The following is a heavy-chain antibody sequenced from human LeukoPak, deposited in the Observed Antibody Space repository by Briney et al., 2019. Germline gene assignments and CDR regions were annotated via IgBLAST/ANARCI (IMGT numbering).Heavy chain of an antibody. D-gene: IGHD6-13*01. CDR2: IRYDGTNK. J-gene: IGHJ3*01. Sequence: GGSLRLSCAASGFTFSTYGMHWVRQAPGKGLEWVAFIRYDGTNKYYADSVKGRFTISRDNSKSTLYVQMNSLRAVDTAVYYCAKRNGHSTSWNDAFDVWGQGAMVTVSS. CDR3: AKRNGHSTSWNDAFDV. CDR1: GFTFSTYG. V-gene: IGHV3-30*02.